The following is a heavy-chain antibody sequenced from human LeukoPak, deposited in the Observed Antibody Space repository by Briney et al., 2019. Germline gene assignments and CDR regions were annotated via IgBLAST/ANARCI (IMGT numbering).Heavy chain of an antibody. CDR1: GGSISSYY. Sequence: PSETLSLTCTVSGGSISSYYWSWIRQPPGKGLEWIGYIYTSGSTNYNPSLKSRVTISVDTSKNQFSQKLSSVTAADTAVYYCARRGSGSYSYYYYMDVWGKGTTVTVSS. D-gene: IGHD1-26*01. J-gene: IGHJ6*03. CDR2: IYTSGST. CDR3: ARRGSGSYSYYYYMDV. V-gene: IGHV4-4*09.